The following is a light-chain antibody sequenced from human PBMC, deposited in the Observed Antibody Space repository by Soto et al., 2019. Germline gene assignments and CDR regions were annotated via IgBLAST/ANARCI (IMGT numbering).Light chain of an antibody. V-gene: IGLV2-14*01. Sequence: QSVLTQPASVSRSPGQSIAISCTGTSSDVGGYNYVSWYQQHPGKAPKLMIYDVSNRPSGVSNRFSGSKSGNTASLTISGLQPEDEADYYCSSYTSNSTRLFGGGTKVTVL. CDR2: DVS. J-gene: IGLJ2*01. CDR3: SSYTSNSTRL. CDR1: SSDVGGYNY.